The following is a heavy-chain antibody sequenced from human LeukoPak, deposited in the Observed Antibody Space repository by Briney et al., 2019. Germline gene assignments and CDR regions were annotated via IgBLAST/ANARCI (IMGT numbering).Heavy chain of an antibody. CDR2: ISWNSGSI. Sequence: GGSLRLSCAASGFTFDDYAMHWVRQAPGKGLEWVSGISWNSGSIGYADSVKGRFTISRDNTKNSLYLQMNSLRAEDTALYYCAKDLEDSSGSSFDYWGQGTLVTVSS. CDR3: AKDLEDSSGSSFDY. CDR1: GFTFDDYA. J-gene: IGHJ4*02. D-gene: IGHD3-22*01. V-gene: IGHV3-9*01.